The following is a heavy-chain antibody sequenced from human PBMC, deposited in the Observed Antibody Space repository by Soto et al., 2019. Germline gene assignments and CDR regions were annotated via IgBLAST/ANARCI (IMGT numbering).Heavy chain of an antibody. CDR1: VGFINSYY. CDR2: IYYRGTT. V-gene: IGHV4-59*01. Sequence: PSQTLSLTCTVSVGFINSYYWSWIRQSPGKGLEWIGYIYYRGTTRYNPSLKSRVTLSVDTSENQFSLKLRSVTAADTAVYYCARDFVAGSTWFDPWGQGILVTVSS. D-gene: IGHD6-19*01. J-gene: IGHJ5*02. CDR3: ARDFVAGSTWFDP.